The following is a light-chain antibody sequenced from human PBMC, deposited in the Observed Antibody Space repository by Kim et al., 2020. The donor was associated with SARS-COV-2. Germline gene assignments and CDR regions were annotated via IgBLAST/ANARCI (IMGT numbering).Light chain of an antibody. J-gene: IGLJ3*02. Sequence: SPGQPARITCSGDALPKQYAYWYQQKPGQAPVLVIYKDSERPSGIPERFSGSSSATTVTLTISGVQAEDEADYYCQSADSSGTYPVFGGGTQLTVL. CDR1: ALPKQY. CDR2: KDS. V-gene: IGLV3-25*03. CDR3: QSADSSGTYPV.